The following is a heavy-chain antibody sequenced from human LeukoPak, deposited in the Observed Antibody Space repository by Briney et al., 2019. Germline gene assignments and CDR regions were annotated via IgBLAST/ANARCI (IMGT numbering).Heavy chain of an antibody. Sequence: SETLSLTCTVSGGSLSSYYWSWIRQPAGKGLEWIGRIYTSGSTNYNPSLKSRVTISVETSKNQFSLKLSSVTAADTAVYYCARVTGYMIEDYFDYWGQGTLVTVSS. CDR2: IYTSGST. J-gene: IGHJ4*02. CDR1: GGSLSSYY. V-gene: IGHV4-4*07. D-gene: IGHD3-22*01. CDR3: ARVTGYMIEDYFDY.